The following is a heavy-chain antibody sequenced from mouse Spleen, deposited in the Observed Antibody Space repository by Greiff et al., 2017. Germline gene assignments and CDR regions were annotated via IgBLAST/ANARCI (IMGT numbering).Heavy chain of an antibody. CDR2: INPSSGYT. D-gene: IGHD1-1*01. J-gene: IGHJ1*01. Sequence: VQLQQSGAELAKPGASVKLSCKASGYTFTSYWMHWVKQRPGQGLEWIGYINPSSGYTKYNQKFKDKATLTADKSSSTAYMQLSSLTYEDSAVYYCARNALRSYWYFDVWGAGTTVTVSS. V-gene: IGHV1-7*01. CDR3: ARNALRSYWYFDV. CDR1: GYTFTSYW.